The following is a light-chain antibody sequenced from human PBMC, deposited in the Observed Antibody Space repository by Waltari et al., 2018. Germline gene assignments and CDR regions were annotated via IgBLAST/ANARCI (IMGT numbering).Light chain of an antibody. V-gene: IGKV3-15*01. CDR1: QSVGIN. CDR2: GAS. CDR3: HQYNNWPRT. Sequence: EIVMTQSPATLSVSPGARAPLSCRASQSVGINLAWYQHKPGQVPRLFIYGASTRATGFPARFSGSGSGTEFTLTISSLQSEDFAVYYCHQYNNWPRTFGQGTKVEIK. J-gene: IGKJ1*01.